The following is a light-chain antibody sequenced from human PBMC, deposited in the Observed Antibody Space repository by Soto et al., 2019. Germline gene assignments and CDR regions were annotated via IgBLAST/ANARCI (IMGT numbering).Light chain of an antibody. CDR1: SSDVGSHNL. CDR2: EGT. V-gene: IGLV2-23*01. CDR3: CSYAGSSTL. Sequence: QAVVTQPASVSGSPGQSITISCTGTSSDVGSHNLVSWYQQHPGKAPKLMIYEGTKRPSGVSNRFSGSKSGNTASLTISGLQAEDEADYYCCSYAGSSTLFGGGTKVTVL. J-gene: IGLJ2*01.